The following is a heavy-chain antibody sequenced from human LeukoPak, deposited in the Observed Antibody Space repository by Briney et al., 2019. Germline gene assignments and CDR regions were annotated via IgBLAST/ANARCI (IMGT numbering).Heavy chain of an antibody. CDR3: VKDVIVGARRGHICSFDY. V-gene: IGHV3-64D*06. CDR1: GLTFSSYA. J-gene: IGHJ4*02. CDR2: ISSNGGST. D-gene: IGHD1-26*01. Sequence: GRSLRLSCAASGLTFSSYAMHWVRPAPGKGLEYVSAISSNGGSTYYADSLKGRFTISRDNSKNTVYLQMSSLRAEDTAVYYCVKDVIVGARRGHICSFDYWGQGILVTVSS.